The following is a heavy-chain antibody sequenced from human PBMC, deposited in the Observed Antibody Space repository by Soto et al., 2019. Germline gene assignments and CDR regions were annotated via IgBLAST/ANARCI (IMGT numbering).Heavy chain of an antibody. CDR3: ARGGHVVVVTAALDC. V-gene: IGHV1-46*04. D-gene: IGHD2-21*02. CDR1: GDTFTDYY. CDR2: VNPSGGHT. J-gene: IGHJ4*02. Sequence: QVQLMQSGAEVKKPGASVKVSCKASGDTFTDYYIHWVRQAPGQGLEWMGTVNPSGGHTTYAQHLLGRVTMTRDTSTSTLYMELTSLTSDDTAVYYCARGGHVVVVTAALDCWGQGTLVTVSS.